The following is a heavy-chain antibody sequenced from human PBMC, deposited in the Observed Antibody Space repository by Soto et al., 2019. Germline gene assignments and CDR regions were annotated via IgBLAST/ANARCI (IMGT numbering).Heavy chain of an antibody. CDR3: ARDRQYYQFWSGCQNEGPCAMDV. D-gene: IGHD3-3*02. CDR1: GGSFSGYY. CDR2: INHCGGT. Sequence: QVQLQQWGAGLLKPSETLSLTCAVYGGSFSGYYWTWIRQAPGKGLEWIGEINHCGGTHYNSSLKSRVTISVDTSKNQFSLILYSVTAADTAVYYCARDRQYYQFWSGCQNEGPCAMDVWGQGTTVTVSS. V-gene: IGHV4-34*02. J-gene: IGHJ6*02.